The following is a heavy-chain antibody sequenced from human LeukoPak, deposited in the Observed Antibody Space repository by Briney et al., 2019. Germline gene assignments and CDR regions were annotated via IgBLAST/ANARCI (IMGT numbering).Heavy chain of an antibody. Sequence: GGSLRLSCAASGFTFSSYSMNWVRQAPGKGLEWVSSISSSSSYIYYADSVKGRSTISRDNAKNSLYLQMNSLRAEDTAVYYCASSPDYYGSGSYIWGQGTLVTVSS. CDR2: ISSSSSYI. V-gene: IGHV3-21*01. CDR3: ASSPDYYGSGSYI. J-gene: IGHJ4*02. CDR1: GFTFSSYS. D-gene: IGHD3-10*01.